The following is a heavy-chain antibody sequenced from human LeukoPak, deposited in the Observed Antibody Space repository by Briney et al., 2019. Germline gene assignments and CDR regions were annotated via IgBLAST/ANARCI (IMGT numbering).Heavy chain of an antibody. CDR1: GGSISSSNW. Sequence: PSETLSLTCAVSGGSISSSNWWSWVRQPPGKGLEWIGEIYHSGSTNYNPSLKSRVTISVDKSKNQFSLKLSSVTAADTAVYYCARGSRSSSWYYTPGNWFDPWGQGTLVTVSS. J-gene: IGHJ5*02. CDR3: ARGSRSSSWYYTPGNWFDP. V-gene: IGHV4-4*02. CDR2: IYHSGST. D-gene: IGHD6-13*01.